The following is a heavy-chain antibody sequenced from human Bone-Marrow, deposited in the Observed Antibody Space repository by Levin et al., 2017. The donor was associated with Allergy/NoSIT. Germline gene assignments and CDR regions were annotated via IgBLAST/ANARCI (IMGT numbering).Heavy chain of an antibody. CDR1: GFIFSDYY. D-gene: IGHD6-25*01. J-gene: IGHJ4*02. V-gene: IGHV3-11*01. CDR3: VRAGGLRPFAY. Sequence: PGGSLRLSCAASGFIFSDYYMSWIRQAPGKGLEWVSYIGSSGGDIHYADSVKGRFTVSRDNAKNLVYLQMNSLRAEDTALYYCVRAGGLRPFAYWGQGTQVTVSS. CDR2: IGSSGGDI.